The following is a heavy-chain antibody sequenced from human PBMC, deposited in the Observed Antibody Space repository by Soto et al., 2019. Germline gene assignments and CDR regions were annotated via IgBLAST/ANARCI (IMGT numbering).Heavy chain of an antibody. J-gene: IGHJ4*02. D-gene: IGHD1-26*01. CDR3: ARGLRSNFIVGDTALDY. V-gene: IGHV1-3*01. CDR2: INAGNGNT. Sequence: ASVKVSCKASGYTFTSYAMHWVRQAPGQRLEWMGWINAGNGNTNYSQKCQVRVTITRDTSASTAYMELSSLRSEDTAVYDYARGLRSNFIVGDTALDYWGQGTLVTVSS. CDR1: GYTFTSYA.